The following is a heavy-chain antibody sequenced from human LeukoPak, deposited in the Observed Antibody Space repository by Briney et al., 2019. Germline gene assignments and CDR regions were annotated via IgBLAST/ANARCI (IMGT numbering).Heavy chain of an antibody. V-gene: IGHV3-53*01. Sequence: GGSLRLSCAASGFSVNSYYMSWVRQAPGRGLEWVSVIYSGGSTYYADSVKGRFTISRDNSKNTLYLQMNSLRAEDTAVYYCARAPRGRNYYYYYYMDVWGKGTTVTVSS. CDR3: ARAPRGRNYYYYYYMDV. J-gene: IGHJ6*03. CDR1: GFSVNSYY. CDR2: IYSGGST. D-gene: IGHD3-16*01.